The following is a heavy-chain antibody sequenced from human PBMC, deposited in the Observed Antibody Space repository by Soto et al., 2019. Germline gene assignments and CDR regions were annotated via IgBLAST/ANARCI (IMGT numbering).Heavy chain of an antibody. CDR1: GYTFTNYG. D-gene: IGHD3-22*01. V-gene: IGHV1-18*01. Sequence: QVQLVQSGAEVKKPGASVKVSCKASGYTFTNYGITWVRQAPGQGLEWMGWISPYSGYTKYSQKLQGRVTMTTDTSTNTAYMELRSLRSDDTAVFYCARDLLDFAIALLPGDAFDVWGQGTVVTVSS. CDR3: ARDLLDFAIALLPGDAFDV. J-gene: IGHJ3*01. CDR2: ISPYSGYT.